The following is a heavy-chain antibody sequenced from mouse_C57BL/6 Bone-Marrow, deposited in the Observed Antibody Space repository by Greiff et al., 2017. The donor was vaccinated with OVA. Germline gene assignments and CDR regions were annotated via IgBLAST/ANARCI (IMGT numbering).Heavy chain of an antibody. CDR1: GYSITSGYY. CDR2: ISYDGSN. J-gene: IGHJ1*03. CDR3: ARAGGSSYRYFDV. Sequence: DVQLQESGPGLVKPSQSLSLTCSVTGYSITSGYYWNWIRQFPGNKLEWMGYISYDGSNNYNPSLKNRISITRDTSKNQFFLRLNSVTTEDTATNYCARAGGSSYRYFDVWGTGTTGTVSS. D-gene: IGHD1-1*01. V-gene: IGHV3-6*01.